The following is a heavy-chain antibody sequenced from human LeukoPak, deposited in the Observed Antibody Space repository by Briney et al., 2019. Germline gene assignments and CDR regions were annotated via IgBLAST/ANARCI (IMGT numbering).Heavy chain of an antibody. Sequence: GGSLRLSCAASGFTFSKNAMHWVRQAPGKGLEWMAVISVDGRDLYHADSVKGRFTISRDNSKNTLYLQMTSLRADDTAVYYCARDKSAAADYYFDFWGQGTLVTVSS. CDR2: ISVDGRDL. CDR1: GFTFSKNA. J-gene: IGHJ4*02. CDR3: ARDKSAAADYYFDF. D-gene: IGHD3-10*01. V-gene: IGHV3-30*04.